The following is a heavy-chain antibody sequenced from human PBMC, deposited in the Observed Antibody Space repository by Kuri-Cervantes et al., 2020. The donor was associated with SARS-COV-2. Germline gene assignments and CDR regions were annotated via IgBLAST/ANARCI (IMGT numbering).Heavy chain of an antibody. J-gene: IGHJ6*03. CDR1: GFTFSSFA. V-gene: IGHV3-30*04. CDR2: LSYDGNDE. Sequence: GGSLRLSCAASGFTFSSFAMHWVRQAPGKGLEWVAVLSYDGNDEYYADSVKGRFTISGDNSKNTMYLQMNSLRAEDTAVYFCARTGIAAAGSKFYYYYFYIDVWGKGTTVTVSS. D-gene: IGHD6-13*01. CDR3: ARTGIAAAGSKFYYYYFYIDV.